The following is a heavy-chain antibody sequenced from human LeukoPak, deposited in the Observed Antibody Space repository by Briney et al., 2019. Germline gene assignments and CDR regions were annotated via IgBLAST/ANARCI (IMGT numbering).Heavy chain of an antibody. J-gene: IGHJ3*02. CDR1: GFTFSSYA. CDR3: ARDVSPYGDYGSAFDI. Sequence: PGGSLSLSCAASGFTFSSYAMHWVRQAPGKGLEWVAVISYDGSNKYYADSVKGRFTISRDNSKNTLYLQMNSLRAEDTTVYYCARDVSPYGDYGSAFDIWGQGTMVTVSS. CDR2: ISYDGSNK. V-gene: IGHV3-30-3*01. D-gene: IGHD4-17*01.